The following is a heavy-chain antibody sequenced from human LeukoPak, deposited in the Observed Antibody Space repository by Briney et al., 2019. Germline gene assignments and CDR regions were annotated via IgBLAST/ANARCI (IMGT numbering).Heavy chain of an antibody. CDR2: IYSPGTN. CDR1: GGSFSGYY. Sequence: SETLSLTCAVYGGSFSGYYWSWIRQPAVKGLEWIGRIYSPGTNYNYNPSLKSRVTISIDTSKNQFSLKLTSVTAGDTAVYYCARGIGTGYESSRDAFDIWGQGTMVTVSS. V-gene: IGHV4-59*10. CDR3: ARGIGTGYESSRDAFDI. J-gene: IGHJ3*02. D-gene: IGHD3-22*01.